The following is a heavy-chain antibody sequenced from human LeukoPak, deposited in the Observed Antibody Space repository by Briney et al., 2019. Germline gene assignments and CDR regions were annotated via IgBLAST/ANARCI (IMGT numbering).Heavy chain of an antibody. D-gene: IGHD3-16*01. CDR1: GDSISSGDYC. Sequence: SETLSLTCTVSGDSISSGDYCWSWIRQPPGKGLEWIGYIYYSGSTYYDPSLKSRVTISVDTSKNQFSLKLTSVTAADTAVFYCARVNLGGHSYYYMDVWGTGTTVTVSS. CDR2: IYYSGST. J-gene: IGHJ6*03. CDR3: ARVNLGGHSYYYMDV. V-gene: IGHV4-30-4*08.